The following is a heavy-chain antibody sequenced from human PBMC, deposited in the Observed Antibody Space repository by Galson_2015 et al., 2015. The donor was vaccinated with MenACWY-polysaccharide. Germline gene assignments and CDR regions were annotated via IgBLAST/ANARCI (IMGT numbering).Heavy chain of an antibody. J-gene: IGHJ4*02. Sequence: YLRLSCAVSGFTFRSPDMDWVRHAPGTGLEWISYVDTSGTSTKYADSVKGRFIMSRDNAKNSLYLQMNSLRLEDTAVYYCTRDTPGIEDFDYWGQGILVTVSS. V-gene: IGHV3-48*03. CDR1: GFTFRSPD. CDR2: VDTSGTST. CDR3: TRDTPGIEDFDY. D-gene: IGHD1-1*01.